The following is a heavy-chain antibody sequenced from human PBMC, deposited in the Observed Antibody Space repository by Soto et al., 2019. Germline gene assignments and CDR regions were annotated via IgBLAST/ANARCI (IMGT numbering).Heavy chain of an antibody. CDR3: ARASLRLGELSLYSY. CDR2: INPSGGST. Sequence: GASVKVSCKASGYTFTSYYMHWVRQAPGQGLEWMGIINPSGGSTSYAQKFQGRVTMTRDTSTSTVYMELSSLRSEDTAVYYCARASLRLGELSLYSYWGQGTLVTVSS. V-gene: IGHV1-46*01. D-gene: IGHD3-16*02. J-gene: IGHJ4*02. CDR1: GYTFTSYY.